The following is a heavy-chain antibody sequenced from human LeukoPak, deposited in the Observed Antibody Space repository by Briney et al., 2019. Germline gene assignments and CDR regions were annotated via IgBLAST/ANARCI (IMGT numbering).Heavy chain of an antibody. Sequence: MSPNCVNTVYAHHFHRRLTMTRNNSQSTEYMEVSRLRSEDTAVYYCARGNPGGYYYYMDVWGKGTTVTVSS. CDR2: MSPNCVNT. J-gene: IGHJ6*03. D-gene: IGHD1-14*01. CDR3: ARGNPGGYYYYMDV. V-gene: IGHV1-8*01.